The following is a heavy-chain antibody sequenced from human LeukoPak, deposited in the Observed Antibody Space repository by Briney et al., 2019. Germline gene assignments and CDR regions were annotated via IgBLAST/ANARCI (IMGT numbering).Heavy chain of an antibody. Sequence: PSHTLSLTCTVSGGSISSGDYYWSWIRQPPGKGLEGRGYIYYSGSTYYNPSLKSRVTISGDTSKNQLSLKLSSVTAADTAVYYCARYCSSTSCYTNFDYWGQGTLVTVSS. J-gene: IGHJ4*02. V-gene: IGHV4-30-4*08. D-gene: IGHD2-2*02. CDR3: ARYCSSTSCYTNFDY. CDR2: IYYSGST. CDR1: GGSISSGDYY.